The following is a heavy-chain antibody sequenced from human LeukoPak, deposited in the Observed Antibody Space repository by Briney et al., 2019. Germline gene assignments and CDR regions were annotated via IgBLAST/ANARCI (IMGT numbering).Heavy chain of an antibody. D-gene: IGHD3-22*01. V-gene: IGHV3-48*03. Sequence: PGGPLRLSCAASGFTFSSYEMNWVRQAPGKGLEWISYISTSGSTKYYADSVKGRFTISRDNAKNSLYLQMNSLRAEDTAVYYCARDRDPGYNDSSGYRRVNAFDIWGQGTMVTVSS. CDR1: GFTFSSYE. J-gene: IGHJ3*02. CDR3: ARDRDPGYNDSSGYRRVNAFDI. CDR2: ISTSGSTK.